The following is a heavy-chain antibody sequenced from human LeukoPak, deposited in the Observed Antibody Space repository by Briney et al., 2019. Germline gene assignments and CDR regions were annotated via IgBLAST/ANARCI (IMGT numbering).Heavy chain of an antibody. Sequence: PGRSLRLSCAASGFTFSNYGMHWVRQAPGKGLVWVSRINNDGSRTAYADSVKGRFTISRDNAKNTMYVQMNSLRVEDTAVYYCARGRSALDAFDIWGQGTMVTVSS. CDR3: ARGRSALDAFDI. D-gene: IGHD3-10*01. CDR1: GFTFSNYG. J-gene: IGHJ3*02. V-gene: IGHV3-74*01. CDR2: INNDGSRT.